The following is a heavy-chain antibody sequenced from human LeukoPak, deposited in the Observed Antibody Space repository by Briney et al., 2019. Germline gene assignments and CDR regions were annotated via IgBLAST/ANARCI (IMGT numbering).Heavy chain of an antibody. V-gene: IGHV1-2*06. CDR1: GGTFSSYA. Sequence: ASVKVSCKASGGTFSSYAISWVRQAPGQGLEWMGRINPNSGGTNYAQKFQGRVTMTRDTSISTAYMELSRLRSDDTAVYYCARAARSRFLFDYWGQGTLVTVSS. CDR3: ARAARSRFLFDY. CDR2: INPNSGGT. J-gene: IGHJ4*02. D-gene: IGHD6-6*01.